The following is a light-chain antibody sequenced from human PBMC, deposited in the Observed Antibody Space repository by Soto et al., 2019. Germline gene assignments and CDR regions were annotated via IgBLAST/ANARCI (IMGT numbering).Light chain of an antibody. CDR3: QQYNSDSQT. Sequence: DIQMTQSPSTLSASVGDRVTITCRASQSISSWLAWYQQKPGKAPKLLIYKASTLESGVPSRFSGSGSETEFTLTISSLQPDDFATYYCQQYNSDSQTFGQGTKVEIK. CDR1: QSISSW. V-gene: IGKV1-5*03. CDR2: KAS. J-gene: IGKJ1*01.